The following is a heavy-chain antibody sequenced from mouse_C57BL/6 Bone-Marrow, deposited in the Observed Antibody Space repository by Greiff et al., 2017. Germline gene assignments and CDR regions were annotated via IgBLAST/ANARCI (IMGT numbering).Heavy chain of an antibody. Sequence: VQLQQPGAELVKPGASVKLSCKASGYTFTSYWMHWVKQRPGQGLEWIGMIHPNSGSTNYNEKFQSKATLTVDKSSCTAYMQLSSLTSEDSAVYYCAREVIVSTRYYAMDYWGQGTSVTVSS. D-gene: IGHD2-5*01. CDR1: GYTFTSYW. J-gene: IGHJ4*01. V-gene: IGHV1-64*01. CDR3: AREVIVSTRYYAMDY. CDR2: IHPNSGST.